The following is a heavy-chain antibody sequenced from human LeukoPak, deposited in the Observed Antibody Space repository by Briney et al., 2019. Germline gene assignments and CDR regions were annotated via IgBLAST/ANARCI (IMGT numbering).Heavy chain of an antibody. Sequence: SETLSLTCVVSDYSISSGYYWGWIRQPPGKGLEWIGNIFHSGTTYYNPSLKSRVTISVDTSKNQFSLKLSSVTAADTAVYYCVRSTSSWNERDYWGQGTLVTVSS. CDR3: VRSTSSWNERDY. J-gene: IGHJ4*02. D-gene: IGHD2-2*01. V-gene: IGHV4-38-2*01. CDR2: IFHSGTT. CDR1: DYSISSGYY.